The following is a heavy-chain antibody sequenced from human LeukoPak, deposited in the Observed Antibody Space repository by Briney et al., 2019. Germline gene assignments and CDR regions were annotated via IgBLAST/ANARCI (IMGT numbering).Heavy chain of an antibody. J-gene: IGHJ6*02. CDR3: ARDRWFLFILKWELSPDYYYYGMDV. CDR1: GYTFTSYA. Sequence: ASVKVSCKASGYTFTSYAMHWVRQAPGQRLEWMGWINAGNGNTKYSQKFQGRVTITRDTSASTAYMELSSLRSEDTAVYYCARDRWFLFILKWELSPDYYYYGMDVWGQGTTVTVSS. CDR2: INAGNGNT. D-gene: IGHD1-26*01. V-gene: IGHV1-3*01.